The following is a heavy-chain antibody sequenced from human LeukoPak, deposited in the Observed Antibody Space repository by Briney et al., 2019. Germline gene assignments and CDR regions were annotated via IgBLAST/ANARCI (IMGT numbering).Heavy chain of an antibody. CDR3: ATSARTYLGSSLDY. V-gene: IGHV3-23*01. D-gene: IGHD2-15*01. CDR1: GFTFSNYV. Sequence: GGSLRLSCAASGFTFSNYVMGWVRQAQGKGLEWVSAISENGGGADYADSVRGRFTISRDNSQNTLYQQMNSLRAEDTALYYCATSARTYLGSSLDYWGQGTLVTVSS. CDR2: ISENGGGA. J-gene: IGHJ4*02.